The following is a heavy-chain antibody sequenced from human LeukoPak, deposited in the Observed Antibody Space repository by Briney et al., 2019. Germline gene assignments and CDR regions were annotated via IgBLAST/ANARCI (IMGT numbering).Heavy chain of an antibody. Sequence: GASVKVSCKASLGTFISYTISWVGQAPRQGREWMGGISPILGKANYAQKFRGRVTITADTSTSTAYMELSSLRSEDTAVYYCARADSITMVRGYYFDYWGQGTLVTVSS. CDR1: LGTFISYT. D-gene: IGHD3-10*01. CDR2: ISPILGKA. CDR3: ARADSITMVRGYYFDY. J-gene: IGHJ4*02. V-gene: IGHV1-69*10.